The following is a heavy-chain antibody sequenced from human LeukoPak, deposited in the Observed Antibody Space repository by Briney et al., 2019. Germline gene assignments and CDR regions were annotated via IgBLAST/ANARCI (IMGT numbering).Heavy chain of an antibody. V-gene: IGHV3-48*03. CDR2: ISSSGSTI. J-gene: IGHJ4*02. CDR3: ARDRRYCSGGSCYFPPR. Sequence: GGSLRLSCAASGFTFSSYEMNWVRQAPGKGLEWVSYISSSGSTIYYADSVKGRFTISRDNAKNSLYLQMNSLRAEDTAVYYCARDRRYCSGGSCYFPPRWGQGTLSPSPQ. D-gene: IGHD2-15*01. CDR1: GFTFSSYE.